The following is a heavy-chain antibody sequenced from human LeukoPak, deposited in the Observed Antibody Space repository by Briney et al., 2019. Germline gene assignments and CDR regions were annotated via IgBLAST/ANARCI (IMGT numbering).Heavy chain of an antibody. CDR3: ARFEAYPLYYYYYMDV. V-gene: IGHV4-61*02. CDR1: GGSISSGSYY. Sequence: SQTLSHTCTVSGGSISSGSYYWSWIRQPAGKGLEWIGRIYTSGSTNYNPSLKSRVTISVDTSKNQFSLKLSSVTAADTAVYYCARFEAYPLYYYYYMDVWGKGTTVTVSS. J-gene: IGHJ6*03. CDR2: IYTSGST.